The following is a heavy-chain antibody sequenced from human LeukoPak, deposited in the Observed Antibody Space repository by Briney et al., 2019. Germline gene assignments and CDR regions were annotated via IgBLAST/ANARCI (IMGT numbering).Heavy chain of an antibody. CDR1: GFTFRNYA. Sequence: GGSLRLSCAASGFTFRNYAMSWVRQAPGKGLEWVSGIGTSGGSTYYAGSVKGRFTMSRDSSKSTLYLQMNSLRAEDTAVYYCAKAYSYDSSGDNDYWGQGTLVTVSS. D-gene: IGHD3-22*01. CDR3: AKAYSYDSSGDNDY. V-gene: IGHV3-23*01. CDR2: IGTSGGST. J-gene: IGHJ4*02.